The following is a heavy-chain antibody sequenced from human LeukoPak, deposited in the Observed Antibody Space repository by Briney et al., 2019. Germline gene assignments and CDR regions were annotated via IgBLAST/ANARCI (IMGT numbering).Heavy chain of an antibody. CDR2: ISYDGSNK. J-gene: IGHJ3*02. V-gene: IGHV3-30*03. D-gene: IGHD3-22*01. Sequence: GGSLRLSCAASGFTFSSYGMHWVRQAPGKGLEWVAVISYDGSNKYYADSVKGRFTISRDNSKNTLYLQMNSLRAEDTAVYYCAREILPYDADAFDIWGQGTMVTVSS. CDR1: GFTFSSYG. CDR3: AREILPYDADAFDI.